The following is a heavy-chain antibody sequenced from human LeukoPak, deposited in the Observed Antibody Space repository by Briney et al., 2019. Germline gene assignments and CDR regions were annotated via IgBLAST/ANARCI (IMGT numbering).Heavy chain of an antibody. V-gene: IGHV3-23*01. CDR1: GFTLSSYA. Sequence: GGSLRLSCAASGFTLSSYAMSWVRQAPGKGLEWVSSISGSGFNTYYADSVKGRFTISRGNSKNTLYLQMNSLRAEDTAVYYCAKVLGDITMIVVGEGFDYWGQGTLVTVSS. J-gene: IGHJ4*02. D-gene: IGHD3-22*01. CDR2: ISGSGFNT. CDR3: AKVLGDITMIVVGEGFDY.